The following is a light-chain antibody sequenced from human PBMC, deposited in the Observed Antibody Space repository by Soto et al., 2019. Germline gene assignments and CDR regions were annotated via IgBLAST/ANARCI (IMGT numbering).Light chain of an antibody. Sequence: EIVLTQSPGTLSLSPGEIATLSCRASQSVSSSYLAWYQQKPGQAPRLLIYGASSRATGIPDRFSGSGSGTDFTLTISRLEPEDFAVYYCKQYVSSPRMYTVGQGTKLEIK. J-gene: IGKJ2*01. CDR3: KQYVSSPRMYT. CDR2: GAS. V-gene: IGKV3-20*01. CDR1: QSVSSSY.